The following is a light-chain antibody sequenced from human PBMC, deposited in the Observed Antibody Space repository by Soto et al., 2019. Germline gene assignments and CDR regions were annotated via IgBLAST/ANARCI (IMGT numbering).Light chain of an antibody. V-gene: IGKV1-5*01. CDR2: NAS. CDR3: QQCIGQWT. CDR1: QNISTS. J-gene: IGKJ1*01. Sequence: PGQNISTSLPRYQQTPGKAHKFLISNASTLESGVPSRFGGSGYGREFNLAITSLQPDYLATYYCQQCIGQWTFGQGTKVDIK.